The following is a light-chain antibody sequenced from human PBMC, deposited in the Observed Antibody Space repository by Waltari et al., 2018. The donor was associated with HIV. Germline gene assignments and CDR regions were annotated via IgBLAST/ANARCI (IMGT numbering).Light chain of an antibody. CDR1: TSNIGAGFD. CDR2: TNN. V-gene: IGLV1-40*01. Sequence: QSVLTQPPSVSGAPGQTVTIACAGTTSNIGAGFDVHWYQQLPGTAPRLLIYTNNNRPSGVPDRFPGSKSGTSASLAITGLQPEDEADYYCQSHDSSLSAWVFGGGTKVTV. J-gene: IGLJ3*02. CDR3: QSHDSSLSAWV.